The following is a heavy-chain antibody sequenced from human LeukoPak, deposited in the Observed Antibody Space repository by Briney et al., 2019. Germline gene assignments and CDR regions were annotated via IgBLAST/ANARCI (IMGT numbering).Heavy chain of an antibody. V-gene: IGHV3-30*02. CDR1: GFTFSSYG. Sequence: GGSLRLSCAASGFTFSSYGMHWVRQAPGKGLEGVAFIRYDGSNKYYADSVKGRFTISRDNSKNPLYLQMNSLRAEDTAVYYCAKDSTRILVVVPAFDYWGQGTLVTVSS. J-gene: IGHJ4*02. CDR3: AKDSTRILVVVPAFDY. CDR2: IRYDGSNK. D-gene: IGHD2-2*01.